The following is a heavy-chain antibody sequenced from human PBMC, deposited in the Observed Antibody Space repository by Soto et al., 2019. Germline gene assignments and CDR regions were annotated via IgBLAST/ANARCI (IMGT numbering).Heavy chain of an antibody. D-gene: IGHD3-3*01. CDR1: GFTFTSSA. CDR2: IVVGSGNT. Sequence: GASVKVSCKASGFTFTSSAMQWVRQARGQRLEWIGWIVVGSGNTNYAQKFQERVTITRDMSKSTAYMELSSLRSEDTAVYYCAVIPYYDFWSGYYMDVWGKGTTVTVSS. J-gene: IGHJ6*03. CDR3: AVIPYYDFWSGYYMDV. V-gene: IGHV1-58*02.